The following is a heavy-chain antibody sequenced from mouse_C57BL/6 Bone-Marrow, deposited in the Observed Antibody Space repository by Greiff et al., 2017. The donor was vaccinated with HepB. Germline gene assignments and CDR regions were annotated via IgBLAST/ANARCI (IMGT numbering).Heavy chain of an antibody. D-gene: IGHD1-1*01. V-gene: IGHV5-17*01. J-gene: IGHJ2*01. CDR3: ARWAATVVEGGLFDY. CDR2: ISSGSSTI. Sequence: EVQVVESGGGLVKPGGSLKLSCAASGFTFSDYGMHWVRQAPEKGLEWVAYISSGSSTIYYADTVKGRFTISRDNAKNTLFLQMTSLRSEDTAMYYCARWAATVVEGGLFDYWGQGTTLTVSS. CDR1: GFTFSDYG.